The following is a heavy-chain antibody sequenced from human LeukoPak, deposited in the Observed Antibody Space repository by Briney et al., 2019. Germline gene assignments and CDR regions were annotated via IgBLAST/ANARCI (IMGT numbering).Heavy chain of an antibody. CDR2: IKSKIDGGTT. V-gene: IGHV3-15*01. CDR3: AKDGSLGFIVVVPAAWDY. J-gene: IGHJ4*02. D-gene: IGHD2-2*01. CDR1: GFTFSDAW. Sequence: GGSLRLSCAASGFTFSDAWMSWVRQAPGKGLEWVGRIKSKIDGGTTDYAAPVKGRFTISRDNSKNTLYLQMNSLRAEDTAVYYCAKDGSLGFIVVVPAAWDYWGQGTLVTVSS.